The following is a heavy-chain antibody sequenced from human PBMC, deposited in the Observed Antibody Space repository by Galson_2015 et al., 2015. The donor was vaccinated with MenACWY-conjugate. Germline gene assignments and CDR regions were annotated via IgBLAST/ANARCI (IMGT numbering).Heavy chain of an antibody. Sequence: SVKVSCKASGYSFTGYNIHWVRQAPGQGLEWLGWINPNSGDTNYAQKFQGWVTMTRDTSTSTVCMELSRLRSDDTAVYYCARGGLYGSSWSTFDSWGQGTLVTVSS. D-gene: IGHD6-13*01. J-gene: IGHJ4*02. CDR2: INPNSGDT. CDR1: GYSFTGYN. V-gene: IGHV1-2*04. CDR3: ARGGLYGSSWSTFDS.